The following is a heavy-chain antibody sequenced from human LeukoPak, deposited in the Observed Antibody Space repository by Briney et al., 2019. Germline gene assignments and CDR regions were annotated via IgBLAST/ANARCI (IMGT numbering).Heavy chain of an antibody. D-gene: IGHD6-19*01. CDR3: AKVRPPPGSGWYGGDDS. CDR2: ISASGRST. CDR1: GFTFSNYA. Sequence: GGSLRLSCAASGFTFSNYAMTWVRQAPGKGLEWVSAISASGRSTYCADSVKGRFSISRGNSENTLYLQMNSLRVEDTAVYYCAKVRPPPGSGWYGGDDSWGQGTLITVSS. V-gene: IGHV3-23*01. J-gene: IGHJ4*02.